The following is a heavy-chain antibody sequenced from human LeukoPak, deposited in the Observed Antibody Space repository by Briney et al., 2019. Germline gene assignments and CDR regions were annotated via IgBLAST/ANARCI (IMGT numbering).Heavy chain of an antibody. V-gene: IGHV3-23*01. CDR1: GFTFINYA. J-gene: IGHJ4*02. Sequence: GGSLRLSCAASGFTFINYAMSWVRQTPGKGLEWVTATVGSGPDTYHADSVKGRFTISRDNSKNTMFLQMNRLRDEDTAVYYCARGLRGPDYWGQGTQVTVSS. CDR3: ARGLRGPDY. CDR2: TVGSGPDT.